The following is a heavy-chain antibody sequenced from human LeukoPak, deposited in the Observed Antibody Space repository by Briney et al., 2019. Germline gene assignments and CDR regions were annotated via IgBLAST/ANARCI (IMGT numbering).Heavy chain of an antibody. Sequence: PSETLSLTCTVSGGSISSYYWSWIRQPAGKGLEWIGRIYSSGSTNYNPSLKSRVTMSVDTSKNQFSLNLTSVTAADTAVYFCSRENGAFSPFGYWGQGTLVTVPS. CDR2: IYSSGST. J-gene: IGHJ4*02. CDR1: GGSISSYY. CDR3: SRENGAFSPFGY. D-gene: IGHD2-8*01. V-gene: IGHV4-4*07.